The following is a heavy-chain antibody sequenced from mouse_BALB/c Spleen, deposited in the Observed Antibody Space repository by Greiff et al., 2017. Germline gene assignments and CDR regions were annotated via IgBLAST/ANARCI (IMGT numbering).Heavy chain of an antibody. CDR1: GYSITSDYA. Sequence: EVKVEESGPGLVKPSQSLSLTCTVTGYSITSDYAWNWIRQFPGNKLEWMGYISYSGSTSYNPSLKSRISITRDTSKNQFFLQLNSVTTEETDTYNSAREREHTNKVFRGQGTLVTVSA. CDR3: AREREHTNKVF. J-gene: IGHJ3*01. CDR2: ISYSGST. V-gene: IGHV3-2*02.